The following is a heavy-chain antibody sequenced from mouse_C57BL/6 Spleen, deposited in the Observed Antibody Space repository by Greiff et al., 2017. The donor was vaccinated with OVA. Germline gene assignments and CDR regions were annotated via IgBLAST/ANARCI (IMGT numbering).Heavy chain of an antibody. CDR3: ARAHYDYDGNYFDY. CDR1: GFTFSSYA. J-gene: IGHJ2*01. CDR2: ISDGGSYT. V-gene: IGHV5-4*03. Sequence: EVKVVESGGGLVKPGGSLKLSCAASGFTFSSYAMSWVRQTPEKRLEWVATISDGGSYTYYPDNVKGRFTISRDNAKNNLYLQMSHLKSEDTAMYYCARAHYDYDGNYFDYWGQGTTLTVSS. D-gene: IGHD2-4*01.